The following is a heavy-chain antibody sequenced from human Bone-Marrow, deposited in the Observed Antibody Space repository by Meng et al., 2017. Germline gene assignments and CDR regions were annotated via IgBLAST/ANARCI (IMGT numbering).Heavy chain of an antibody. CDR3: AGGPTPFGELFKAAFDY. CDR1: GSIISGSD. D-gene: IGHD3-10*01. J-gene: IGHJ4*02. V-gene: IGHV3-73*01. Sequence: GESLKISCAASGSIISGSDIHWVRQASGKGLEWVGRIVTKTKNYATAYAASVKGRFTISRDDSKNTLYLQMNSLRAEDTAVYYCAGGPTPFGELFKAAFDYWGQGTLVTVSS. CDR2: IVTKTKNYAT.